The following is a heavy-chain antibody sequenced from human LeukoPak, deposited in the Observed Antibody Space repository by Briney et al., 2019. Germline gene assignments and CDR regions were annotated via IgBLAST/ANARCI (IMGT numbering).Heavy chain of an antibody. V-gene: IGHV4-39*07. CDR2: VYYSGST. D-gene: IGHD3-10*01. Sequence: SETLSLTCTVSGGSISSSSYYWGWIRQPPGKGLEWIGSVYYSGSTYYNPSLKSRVTISVDTSKNQSSLKLSSVTAADTAIYYCARECVSHYSGSGSFYGGIDSWGHGTLVTVSS. CDR1: GGSISSSSYY. CDR3: ARECVSHYSGSGSFYGGIDS. J-gene: IGHJ4*03.